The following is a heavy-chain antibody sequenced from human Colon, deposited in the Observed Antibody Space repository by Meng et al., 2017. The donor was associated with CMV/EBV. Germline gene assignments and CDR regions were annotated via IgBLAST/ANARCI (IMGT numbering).Heavy chain of an antibody. CDR3: ARDEVFGVVNARYYYYYGMDV. J-gene: IGHJ6*02. CDR2: ISGDGSDL. V-gene: IGHV3-11*04. Sequence: GGSLRLSCAASGFPFSNYYMSWIRLAPGKGLEWISYISGDGSDLFYGDSVRGRFTISRDNAKNSLYLQINSLRAEDTAVYYCARDEVFGVVNARYYYYYGMDVWGQGTTVTVSS. CDR1: GFPFSNYY. D-gene: IGHD3-3*01.